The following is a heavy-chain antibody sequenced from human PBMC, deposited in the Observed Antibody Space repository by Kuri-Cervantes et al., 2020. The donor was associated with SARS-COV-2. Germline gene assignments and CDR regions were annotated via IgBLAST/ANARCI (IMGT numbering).Heavy chain of an antibody. V-gene: IGHV3-30*01. D-gene: IGHD3-9*01. CDR2: ISYDGSNK. J-gene: IGHJ4*02. Sequence: GESLKISCAASGFTFSSYAMHWVRQAPGKGLEWVAVISYDGSNKYYADSVKGRFTISRDNSKNSLYLQMNSLRAEDTALYYCAKDLLAVTGYSPFDYWGQGTLVTVSS. CDR3: AKDLLAVTGYSPFDY. CDR1: GFTFSSYA.